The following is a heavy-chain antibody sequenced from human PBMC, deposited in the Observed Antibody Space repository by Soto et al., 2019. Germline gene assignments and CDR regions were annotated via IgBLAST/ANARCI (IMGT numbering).Heavy chain of an antibody. CDR3: ARSGDSCYDHSSYYYYGMDV. V-gene: IGHV3-11*01. Sequence: QVQLVESGGGLVQPGGSLRLSCAASGFTFSDYYMSWNRQAPGKGLEWVSYISSSGSTIYYADSVKGRFTISRDNAKNSLYQQMNSLRAEDTAVYYCARSGDSCYDHSSYYYYGMDVWGQGTTVTVSS. CDR1: GFTFSDYY. D-gene: IGHD5-12*01. CDR2: ISSSGSTI. J-gene: IGHJ6*02.